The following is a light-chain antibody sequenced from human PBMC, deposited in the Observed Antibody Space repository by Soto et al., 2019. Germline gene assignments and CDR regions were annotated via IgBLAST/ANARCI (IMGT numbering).Light chain of an antibody. CDR1: QTINKY. V-gene: IGKV1-39*01. J-gene: IGKJ1*01. CDR2: AAS. Sequence: DIQMTQSPSSLSASVGDRVTITCRASQTINKYLNWYQQKPGRAPKLLISAASTLQSGVPARFSGSGSRTDFTLTISSLQPEDFASYSCQQTYIIPLTFGQGTKVEIK. CDR3: QQTYIIPLT.